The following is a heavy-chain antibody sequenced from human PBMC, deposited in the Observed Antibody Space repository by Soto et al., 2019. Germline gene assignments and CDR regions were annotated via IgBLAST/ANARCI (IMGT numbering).Heavy chain of an antibody. Sequence: PSETLSLTCTVSGGSISSGDYYWSWIRQPPGKGLEWIGYIYYSGSTYYNPSLKSRVTISVDTSKNQFSLKLSSVTAADTAVYYCAREVITIFGVVTTNWFDPWGQEPWSPSPQ. CDR3: AREVITIFGVVTTNWFDP. J-gene: IGHJ5*02. V-gene: IGHV4-30-4*01. D-gene: IGHD3-3*01. CDR1: GGSISSGDYY. CDR2: IYYSGST.